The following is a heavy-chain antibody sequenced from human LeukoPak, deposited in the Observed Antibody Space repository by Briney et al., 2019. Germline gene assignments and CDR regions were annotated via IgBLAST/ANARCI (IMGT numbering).Heavy chain of an antibody. Sequence: GGSLRLSCTASGFTYGHYGMHWVRQAPGKGLEWVAVIWSDGTEKHYSDAVKGRFTISRDNFGNTLYLQMNSLRGDDTAVYYCARDAERGFDYSNSLKYWGQGTLATVSS. CDR2: IWSDGTEK. CDR3: ARDAERGFDYSNSLKY. CDR1: GFTYGHYG. V-gene: IGHV3-33*08. D-gene: IGHD4-11*01. J-gene: IGHJ4*02.